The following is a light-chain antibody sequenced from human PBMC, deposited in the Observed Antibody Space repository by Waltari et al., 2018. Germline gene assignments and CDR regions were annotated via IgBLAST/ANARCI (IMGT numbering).Light chain of an antibody. CDR1: YSISGW. V-gene: IGKV1-5*01. J-gene: IGKJ1*01. CDR2: DAS. CDR3: QHYNTYSRT. Sequence: DVQMTQSPSTLSASVGDRVTIPCRASYSISGWLAWYQQKPGKPTKLLIYDASILQSGVPSRFSGSGTGTDFTLTISSLQPDDFAIYYCQHYNTYSRTFGQGTKVEIK.